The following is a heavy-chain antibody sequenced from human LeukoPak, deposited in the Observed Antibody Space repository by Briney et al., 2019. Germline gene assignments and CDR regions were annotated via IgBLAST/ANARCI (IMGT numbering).Heavy chain of an antibody. CDR2: ISYDGSNK. D-gene: IGHD3-3*01. CDR3: AKDLDFWSAPLDGY. J-gene: IGHJ4*02. CDR1: GFTFSSYA. V-gene: IGHV3-30-3*01. Sequence: GGSLRLSCAASGFTFSSYAVYWVRQAPGKGLEWVAVISYDGSNKYYADSVKGRFTISRDNSKNTLYLQMNSLRAEDTAVYYCAKDLDFWSAPLDGYWGQGTLVTVSS.